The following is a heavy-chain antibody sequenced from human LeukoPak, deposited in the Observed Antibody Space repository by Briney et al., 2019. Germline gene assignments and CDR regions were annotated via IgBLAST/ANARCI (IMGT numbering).Heavy chain of an antibody. J-gene: IGHJ4*02. CDR3: ARSYCSASTCYAPEY. CDR2: ISYDGSNK. V-gene: IGHV3-30*04. CDR1: GFTFSNYA. Sequence: GGSLRLSCAASGFTFSNYAMYWVRQAPGKGLEWVAVISYDGSNKYYADSVKGRFTISRDNSKNTLYLQMNSLRAEDTAVYYCARSYCSASTCYAPEYWGQGTLVTVSS. D-gene: IGHD2-2*01.